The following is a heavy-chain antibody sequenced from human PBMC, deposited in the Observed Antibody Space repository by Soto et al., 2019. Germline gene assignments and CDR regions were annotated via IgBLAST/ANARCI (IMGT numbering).Heavy chain of an antibody. CDR3: ARDAGWELDADAFDI. Sequence: QVQLVESGGGVVQPGRSLRLSCAASGFTFSSYGMHWVRQAPGKGLEWVAVIWYDGSNKYYADSVKGRFTISRDNSKNTLYLQMNSLRAEDTAVYYCARDAGWELDADAFDIWGQGTMVTVSS. J-gene: IGHJ3*02. D-gene: IGHD1-26*01. CDR2: IWYDGSNK. CDR1: GFTFSSYG. V-gene: IGHV3-33*01.